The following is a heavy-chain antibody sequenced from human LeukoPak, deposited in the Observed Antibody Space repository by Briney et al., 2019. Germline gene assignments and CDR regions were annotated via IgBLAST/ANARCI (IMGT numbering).Heavy chain of an antibody. CDR2: INHSGST. J-gene: IGHJ6*04. CDR1: GGSLSGYY. V-gene: IGHV4-34*01. Sequence: SETLSLTCAVYGGSLSGYYWSWTRQPPGKGLEWIGEINHSGSTNYNPSLKSRVTISVDTSKNQFSLKLSSVTAADTAVYYCARVVGRMDVWGKGTTVTVSS. CDR3: ARVVGRMDV.